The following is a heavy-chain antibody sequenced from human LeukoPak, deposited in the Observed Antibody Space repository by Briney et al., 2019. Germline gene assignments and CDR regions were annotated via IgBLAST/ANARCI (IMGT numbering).Heavy chain of an antibody. D-gene: IGHD3-9*01. J-gene: IGHJ6*02. Sequence: GGSLRLSCAASGFTFSSYEMNWVRQAPGKGLEWVSYISSSGSTIYYADSVKGRFTISRDDAKNSLYLQMNSLRAEDTAVYYCARDRRNYDISTGYYIKVPMDVWGQGTTVTVSS. CDR2: ISSSGSTI. CDR1: GFTFSSYE. CDR3: ARDRRNYDISTGYYIKVPMDV. V-gene: IGHV3-48*03.